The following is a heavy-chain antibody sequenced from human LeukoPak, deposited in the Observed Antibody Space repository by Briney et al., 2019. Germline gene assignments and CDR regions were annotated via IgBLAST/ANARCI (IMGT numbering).Heavy chain of an antibody. J-gene: IGHJ5*02. D-gene: IGHD3-9*01. CDR3: ASSNFDWPNWFDP. CDR2: MNPNSGNT. V-gene: IGHV1-8*02. CDR1: GGTFSSYA. Sequence: ASVKVSCKASGGTFSSYAISWVRQATGQGLEWMGWMNPNSGNTGYAQKFQGRVTMTRNTSISTAYMELSSLRSEDTAVYYCASSNFDWPNWFDPWGQGTLVTVSS.